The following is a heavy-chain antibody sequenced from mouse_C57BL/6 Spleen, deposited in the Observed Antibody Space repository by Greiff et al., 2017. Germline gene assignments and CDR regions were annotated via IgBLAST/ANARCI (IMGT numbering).Heavy chain of an antibody. CDR3: ARESPHWLDY. Sequence: QVQLQQSGAELARPGASVKLSCKASGYTFTSYGISWVKQRPGQGLEWIGEIYPRSGNTYYNEKFKGKATLTADKSSSTAYMELRSLTSEDSAVYFCARESPHWLDYWGQGTTLTVSS. CDR1: GYTFTSYG. D-gene: IGHD4-1*01. J-gene: IGHJ2*01. V-gene: IGHV1-81*01. CDR2: IYPRSGNT.